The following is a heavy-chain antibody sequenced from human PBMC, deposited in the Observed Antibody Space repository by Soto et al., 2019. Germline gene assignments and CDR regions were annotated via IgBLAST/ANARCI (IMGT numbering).Heavy chain of an antibody. CDR3: ARCDGSATYCFFFAY. D-gene: IGHD3-10*01. CDR1: GFTVSNSY. V-gene: IGHV3-66*01. Sequence: EVQVVESGGGLVQSGGSLTLSCAASGFTVSNSYMSWVRQAPGKGLEWVSAIYSGGSRYYADSVKGRFTISRDNSRNTLYLQMNSLRAEDTAVYFCARCDGSATYCFFFAYWGQGTPVTVSS. CDR2: IYSGGSR. J-gene: IGHJ4*02.